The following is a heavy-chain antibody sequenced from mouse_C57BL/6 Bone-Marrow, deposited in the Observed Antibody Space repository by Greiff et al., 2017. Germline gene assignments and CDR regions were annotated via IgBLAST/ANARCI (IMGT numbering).Heavy chain of an antibody. CDR3: AREGYDDYDGRPLFAY. J-gene: IGHJ3*01. D-gene: IGHD2-4*01. V-gene: IGHV1-64*01. CDR2: IHPTSGST. Sequence: VQLQQPGAELVKPGASVKLSCKASGYTFTSYWLHWVKQRPGQGLEWIGMIHPTSGSTNYNEKFKSKATLTVDKSSSPAYMQLSSLTSEDSAVYYCAREGYDDYDGRPLFAYWGQGTLVTVSA. CDR1: GYTFTSYW.